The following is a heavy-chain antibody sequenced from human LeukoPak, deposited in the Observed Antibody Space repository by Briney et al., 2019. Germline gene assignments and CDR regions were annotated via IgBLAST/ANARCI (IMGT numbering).Heavy chain of an antibody. Sequence: GESLKISCKGSGYSFTSYWIGWVRQMPGKGLEWMGIIYPGDSDTRYSPSFQGQVTISADKSISTPYLQWSSLKASDTAMYYCARTAAPLSPWFDPWGQGTLVTVSS. V-gene: IGHV5-51*01. CDR3: ARTAAPLSPWFDP. CDR2: IYPGDSDT. J-gene: IGHJ5*02. CDR1: GYSFTSYW. D-gene: IGHD2/OR15-2a*01.